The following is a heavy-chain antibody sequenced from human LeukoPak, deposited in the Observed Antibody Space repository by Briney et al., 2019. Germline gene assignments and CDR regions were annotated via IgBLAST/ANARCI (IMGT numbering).Heavy chain of an antibody. CDR3: AREPPLNYYDSRGYSDY. V-gene: IGHV3-48*04. D-gene: IGHD3-22*01. J-gene: IGHJ4*02. CDR2: ISSSSSTI. CDR1: GFTFSSYS. Sequence: PGGSLRLSCAASGFTFSSYSMNWVRQAPGKGLEWVSYISSSSSTIYYADSVKGRFTISRDNAKNSLYLQMNSLRAEDTAVYYCAREPPLNYYDSRGYSDYWGQGSLVTVSS.